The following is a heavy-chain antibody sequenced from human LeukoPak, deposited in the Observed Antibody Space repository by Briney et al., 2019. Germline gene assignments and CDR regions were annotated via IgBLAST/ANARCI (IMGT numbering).Heavy chain of an antibody. Sequence: ASVKVSCKASGYTFTGYYMHWVRQAPGQGFEWMGRINPNSGGTNYAQKFQGRVTMTRDTSISTAYMELSRLRSDDTAVYYCARLSSSGWSSCFDYWGQGTLVTVSS. J-gene: IGHJ4*02. CDR3: ARLSSSGWSSCFDY. V-gene: IGHV1-2*06. CDR2: INPNSGGT. CDR1: GYTFTGYY. D-gene: IGHD6-19*01.